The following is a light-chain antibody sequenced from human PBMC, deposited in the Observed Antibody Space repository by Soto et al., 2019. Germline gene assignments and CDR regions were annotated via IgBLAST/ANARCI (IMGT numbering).Light chain of an antibody. J-gene: IGKJ1*01. CDR2: LGS. V-gene: IGKV2-28*01. Sequence: INKSTLSLPVTPGEPASISCRSSQSLLHSNGYTYLDWYLQRPGQSPQLLIYLGSYRASGVPDRFSVSGSGTDFTLKISRVAAGNVGVYYCMRLLITSAFGQRTKV. CDR3: MRLLITSA. CDR1: QSLLHSNGYTY.